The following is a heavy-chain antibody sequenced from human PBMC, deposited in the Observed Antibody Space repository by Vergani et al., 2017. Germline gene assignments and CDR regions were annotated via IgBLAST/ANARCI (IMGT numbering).Heavy chain of an antibody. J-gene: IGHJ6*03. CDR2: IFPSGNS. Sequence: QVQLQESGPGLLKPSQTLSLTCTVSGGSLSSGSYYWSWVRQRPGKGLEWIGYIFPSGNSDYNPSLKNRVSISLDKSKNQFSLWVNSVTAADTAVYFCARASLRALVGYYYYMDVWGKGKTVVVSS. V-gene: IGHV4-30-4*01. D-gene: IGHD3-16*02. CDR1: GGSLSSGSYY. CDR3: ARASLRALVGYYYYMDV.